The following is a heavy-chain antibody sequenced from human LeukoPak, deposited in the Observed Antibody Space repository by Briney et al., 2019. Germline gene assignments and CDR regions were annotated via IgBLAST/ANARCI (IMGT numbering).Heavy chain of an antibody. CDR3: AKAPVTSCRGAYCYPFDS. CDR1: GFTFNTYG. Sequence: GGPLRLSCAASGFTFNTYGMSWVRQAPGKGLEWVSGISGSGGATYYADSVKGRFTISRDDPHNTLYLQMNSLRAEDAAVYFCAKAPVTSCRGAYCYPFDSWGQGTLVTVSS. J-gene: IGHJ4*02. D-gene: IGHD2-21*01. CDR2: ISGSGGAT. V-gene: IGHV3-23*01.